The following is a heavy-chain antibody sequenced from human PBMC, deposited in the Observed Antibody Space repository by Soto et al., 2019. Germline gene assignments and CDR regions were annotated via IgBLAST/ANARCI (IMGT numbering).Heavy chain of an antibody. D-gene: IGHD3-10*01. J-gene: IGHJ4*01. V-gene: IGHV4-59*01. CDR2: VYYSGNT. CDR1: GGSLSSYY. Sequence: SETLSLTCTVSGGSLSSYYWTWIRQPPGKGLEWIGYVYYSGNTNYNPSLKSRVTISVDTSKNQFSLKLSSVTAADTAVYYCASYNDGSGRTFDYWGQRTLVTVSS. CDR3: ASYNDGSGRTFDY.